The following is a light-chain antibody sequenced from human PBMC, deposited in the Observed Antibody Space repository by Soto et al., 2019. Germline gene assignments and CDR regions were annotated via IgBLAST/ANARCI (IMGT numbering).Light chain of an antibody. CDR2: QAS. CDR1: QSVSGW. Sequence: DIQMTQSPSTLSASVGDRVAISCRASQSVSGWLAWYQQKPGKVPKLLIYQASTLEDGVPSRFSGSGSGTEFTLTLSSLQPDDSATYYCQHYNDYSYTFGPGTNLEIK. J-gene: IGKJ2*01. V-gene: IGKV1-5*03. CDR3: QHYNDYSYT.